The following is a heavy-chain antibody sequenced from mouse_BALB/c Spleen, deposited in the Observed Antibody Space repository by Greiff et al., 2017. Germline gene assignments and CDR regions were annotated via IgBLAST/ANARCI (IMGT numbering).Heavy chain of an antibody. V-gene: IGHV1-82*01. Sequence: VQLQQSGPELVKPGASVKISCKASGYAFSSSWMNWVKQRPGQGLEWIGRIYPGDGDTNYNGKFKGKATLTADKSSSTAYMQLSSLTSVDSAVYYCARDGSHAMDYWGQGTSVTVSS. CDR3: ARDGSHAMDY. CDR1: GYAFSSSW. D-gene: IGHD2-3*01. CDR2: IYPGDGDT. J-gene: IGHJ4*01.